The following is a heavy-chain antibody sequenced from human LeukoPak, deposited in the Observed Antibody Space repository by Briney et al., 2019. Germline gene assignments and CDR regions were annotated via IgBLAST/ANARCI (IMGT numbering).Heavy chain of an antibody. CDR1: GDSISGYY. D-gene: IGHD3-16*01. CDR2: VYHTGHT. J-gene: IGHJ4*02. V-gene: IGHV4-59*01. CDR3: ARHRFGHLFDY. Sequence: SETLSLACTVSGDSISGYYWSWIRQPPGKGLEWIGYVYHTGHTHYSPSLKSRVTVSLDTSRNQASLILSSVTAADTAVYYCARHRFGHLFDYWGQGTLVFVSS.